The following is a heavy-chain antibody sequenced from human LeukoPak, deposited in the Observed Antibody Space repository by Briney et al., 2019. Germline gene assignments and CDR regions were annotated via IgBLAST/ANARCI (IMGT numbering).Heavy chain of an antibody. D-gene: IGHD3-16*02. Sequence: GGSLRLSCAASGFTFSDYYMSWIRPAPGKGLEWVSYISSSGSTIYYADSVKGRFTISRDNAKNSLYLQMNSLRAEDTAVYYCARDRDDYVWGSYRPYYFDYWGQGTLVTVSS. CDR1: GFTFSDYY. J-gene: IGHJ4*02. CDR2: ISSSGSTI. CDR3: ARDRDDYVWGSYRPYYFDY. V-gene: IGHV3-11*04.